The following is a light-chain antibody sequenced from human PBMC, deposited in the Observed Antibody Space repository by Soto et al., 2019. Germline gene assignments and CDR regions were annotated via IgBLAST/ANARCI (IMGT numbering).Light chain of an antibody. J-gene: IGKJ1*01. Sequence: DIVMTQSPATLSVAPGERVTFSCRASQSVSSSLAWYQQKPDQAPRLLIYGASTRATNIPARFSGGGSGTEFTLTISSLQSEDFGVYYCQQYSKWPRTFGQGTKVDIK. V-gene: IGKV3-15*01. CDR1: QSVSSS. CDR2: GAS. CDR3: QQYSKWPRT.